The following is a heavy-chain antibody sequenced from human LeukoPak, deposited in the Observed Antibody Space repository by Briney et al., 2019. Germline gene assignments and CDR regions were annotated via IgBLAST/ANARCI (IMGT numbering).Heavy chain of an antibody. J-gene: IGHJ3*02. CDR1: GGSFSGYY. V-gene: IGHV4-34*01. CDR3: ARGQWVTTALDI. CDR2: INHSGST. D-gene: IGHD4-17*01. Sequence: PSETLSLTCAVYGGSFSGYYWRWIREPPGRGRGWIGEINHSGSTNYTPSLKSRATISLDTSKNQFSLKLSSVTAADPAVYYCARGQWVTTALDIWGQGTMVTASP.